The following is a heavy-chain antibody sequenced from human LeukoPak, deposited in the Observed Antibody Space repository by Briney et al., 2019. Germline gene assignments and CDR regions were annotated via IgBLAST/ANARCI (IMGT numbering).Heavy chain of an antibody. CDR2: IYDNGST. CDR1: GYSISIAYY. D-gene: IGHD3-22*01. Sequence: SATLSLACTVAGYSISIAYYWGWMRQPPGKGLEWIGSIYDNGSTYYNPSLKSRVTMSVDTSKNQLSLKLSCVTAADTAVYYCAREKSSSYGLAQHWGQGTLVT. V-gene: IGHV4-38-2*02. J-gene: IGHJ1*01. CDR3: AREKSSSYGLAQH.